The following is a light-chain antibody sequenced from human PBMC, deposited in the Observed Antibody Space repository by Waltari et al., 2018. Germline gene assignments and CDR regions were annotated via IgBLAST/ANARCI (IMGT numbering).Light chain of an antibody. V-gene: IGKV4-1*01. CDR1: QSVLYSSNNNNY. CDR3: QQYYTTPRT. Sequence: IVMTQSPDSLAVSLCERATINCKSSQSVLYSSNNNNYLAWYRQKPGQPPKLLFYWASTRASGVPDRFSGSGSGTDFTLTISSLQAEDVAVYYCQQYYTTPRTFGQGTTVEIK. CDR2: WAS. J-gene: IGKJ1*01.